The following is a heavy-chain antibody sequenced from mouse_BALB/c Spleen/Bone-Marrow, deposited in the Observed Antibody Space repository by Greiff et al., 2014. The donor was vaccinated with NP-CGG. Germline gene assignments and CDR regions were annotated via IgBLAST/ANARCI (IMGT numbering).Heavy chain of an antibody. V-gene: IGHV14-3*02. CDR1: GFNIKDTY. D-gene: IGHD1-1*01. CDR3: TRPSFYYGSSYWNFDV. J-gene: IGHJ1*01. Sequence: EVHLVESGSELVKPGASVKLSCAASGFNIKDTYMHWVKQRPEQGLEWIGRIDPANGDTKYDPKFQGKAAITADTSSNTAYLQLSSLTSEDTAVYYCTRPSFYYGSSYWNFDVWGAGTTVTVSS. CDR2: IDPANGDT.